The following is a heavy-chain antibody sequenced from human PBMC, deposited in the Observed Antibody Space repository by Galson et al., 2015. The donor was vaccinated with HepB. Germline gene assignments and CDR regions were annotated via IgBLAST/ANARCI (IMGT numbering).Heavy chain of an antibody. CDR3: ARDLIVAAGFDTWSKLMGYAFDI. V-gene: IGHV3-21*01. D-gene: IGHD6-13*01. Sequence: SLRLSCAASGCTFSSYSMNLVRQAPGKGLEWVSSISSSSSYIYYADSVKGRFTISRDNAKNSLYLQMNSLRAEDTAVHYCARDLIVAAGFDTWSKLMGYAFDIWGQGTLVPVS. CDR2: ISSSSSYI. CDR1: GCTFSSYS. J-gene: IGHJ3*02.